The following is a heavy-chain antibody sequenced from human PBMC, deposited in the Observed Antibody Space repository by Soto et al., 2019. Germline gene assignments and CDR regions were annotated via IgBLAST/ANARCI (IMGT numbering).Heavy chain of an antibody. D-gene: IGHD6-13*01. Sequence: ASVKVSCKASGYTFTGYYMHWVRQAPGQGLEWMGWINPNSGGTNYAQKFQGWVTMTRDTSISTAYMELSRLRSDDTAGYYCARGGLSRSWSPPFDYWGQGTLVTVSS. V-gene: IGHV1-2*04. J-gene: IGHJ4*02. CDR2: INPNSGGT. CDR3: ARGGLSRSWSPPFDY. CDR1: GYTFTGYY.